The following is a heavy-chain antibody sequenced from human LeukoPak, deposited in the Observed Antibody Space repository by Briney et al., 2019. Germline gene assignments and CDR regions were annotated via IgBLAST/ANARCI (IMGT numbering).Heavy chain of an antibody. D-gene: IGHD3-22*01. CDR3: AGTYYYDKGAFDI. CDR1: GFTFSSYE. V-gene: IGHV3-53*01. Sequence: PGGSLRLSCAASGFTFSSYEMNWVRQAPGKGLEWVSFIYSGGSTYYADSVKGRFTISRDNSKNTLYLQMNSLRAEDTAVYYCAGTYYYDKGAFDIWGQGTMVTVSS. CDR2: IYSGGST. J-gene: IGHJ3*02.